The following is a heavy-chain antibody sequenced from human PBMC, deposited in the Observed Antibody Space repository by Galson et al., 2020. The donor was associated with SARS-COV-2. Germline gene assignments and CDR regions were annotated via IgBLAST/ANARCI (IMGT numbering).Heavy chain of an antibody. Sequence: SCGATGFTFSDYCMSWIRQAPGKGREWVSDSGSRGRSIDYADSVKRRFTISRDKAKNSLYLQLNSLRAEHTAVYYCARDPLRIPMVRPVPPPWFYPWGQGTLVTVSS. J-gene: IGHJ5*02. D-gene: IGHD3-10*01. CDR2: SGSRGRSI. CDR1: GFTFSDYC. CDR3: ARDPLRIPMVRPVPPPWFYP. V-gene: IGHV3-11*04.